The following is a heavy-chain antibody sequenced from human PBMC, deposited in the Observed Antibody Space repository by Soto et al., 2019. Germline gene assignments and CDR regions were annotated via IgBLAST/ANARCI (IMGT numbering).Heavy chain of an antibody. CDR3: ARGRLGIRDSSGHFDY. V-gene: IGHV4-34*01. D-gene: IGHD3-22*01. Sequence: SETLSLTCAVYGGSFSVYYWSWIRHPPGKGLEWIGEINHSGSTNYDPSLKSRVTISVDTSKNQFSLKLSSVTAADTAVYYCARGRLGIRDSSGHFDYWGQGTLVTVSS. J-gene: IGHJ4*02. CDR1: GGSFSVYY. CDR2: INHSGST.